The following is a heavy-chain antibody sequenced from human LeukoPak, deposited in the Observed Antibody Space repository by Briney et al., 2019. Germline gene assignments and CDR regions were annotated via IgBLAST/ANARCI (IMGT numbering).Heavy chain of an antibody. J-gene: IGHJ4*02. CDR2: INPNSGGT. CDR3: ARGGGIVVVVAATLT. V-gene: IGHV1-2*02. Sequence: GASVKVSCKASGGTFSSYAISWVRQAPGQGLEWMGWINPNSGGTNYAQKFQGRVTMTRDTSISTAYMELSRLRSDDTAVYYCARGGGIVVVVAATLTWGQGTLVTVSS. D-gene: IGHD2-15*01. CDR1: GGTFSSYA.